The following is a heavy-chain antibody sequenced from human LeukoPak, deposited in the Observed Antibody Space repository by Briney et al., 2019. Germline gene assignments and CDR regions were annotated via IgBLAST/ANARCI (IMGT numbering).Heavy chain of an antibody. CDR2: IVGSGSNT. V-gene: IGHV3-23*01. D-gene: IGHD6-19*01. Sequence: GASLRLSCAASGFTFSNYAMSWVRQAPGKGLEWVSAIVGSGSNTYYADSVKGRFTISRDNPKNTLYLQMNSLRAEDTAVYYCAKNRGIAVAASSDYWGQGTLVTVSS. J-gene: IGHJ4*02. CDR1: GFTFSNYA. CDR3: AKNRGIAVAASSDY.